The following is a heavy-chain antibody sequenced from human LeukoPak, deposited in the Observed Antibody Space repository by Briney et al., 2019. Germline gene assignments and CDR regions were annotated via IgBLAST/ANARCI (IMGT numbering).Heavy chain of an antibody. V-gene: IGHV4-34*01. CDR3: ARGPKWVAVAGTGYYYYGMDV. Sequence: SETLSLTCAVYGGSFSGYYWSWIRQPPGKGLEWIGEIKHSGRTNYNPSLKSRVTISVDTSKNQFSLKLSSVTAADTAVYYCARGPKWVAVAGTGYYYYGMDVWGQGTTVTVSS. D-gene: IGHD6-19*01. J-gene: IGHJ6*02. CDR2: IKHSGRT. CDR1: GGSFSGYY.